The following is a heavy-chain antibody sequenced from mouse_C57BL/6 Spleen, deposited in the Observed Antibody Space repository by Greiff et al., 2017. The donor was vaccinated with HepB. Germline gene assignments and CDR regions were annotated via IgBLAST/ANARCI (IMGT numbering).Heavy chain of an antibody. D-gene: IGHD2-2*01. CDR3: ARGGPYGYDGGYYFDY. J-gene: IGHJ2*01. Sequence: VKLQQPGAELVKPGASVKMSCKASGYTFTSYWITWVKQRPGQGLEWIGDIYPGSGSTNYNEKFKSKATLTVDTSSSTAYMQLSSLTSEDSAVYYCARGGPYGYDGGYYFDYWGQGTTLTVSS. V-gene: IGHV1-55*01. CDR2: IYPGSGST. CDR1: GYTFTSYW.